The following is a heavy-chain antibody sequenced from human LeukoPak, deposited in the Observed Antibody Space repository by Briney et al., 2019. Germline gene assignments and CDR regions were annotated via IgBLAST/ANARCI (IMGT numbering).Heavy chain of an antibody. D-gene: IGHD3-10*01. CDR1: GFTFSSYA. CDR2: ISGSGGST. CDR3: AESLWFGELNY. V-gene: IGHV3-23*01. Sequence: GGSLRLSCAASGFTFSSYAMSWVRQAPGKGLEWVSAISGSGGSTYYADSVKGRFTISRDNSKNTLYLQMNSLRAEDTAVYYCAESLWFGELNYWGQGTLVTVSS. J-gene: IGHJ4*02.